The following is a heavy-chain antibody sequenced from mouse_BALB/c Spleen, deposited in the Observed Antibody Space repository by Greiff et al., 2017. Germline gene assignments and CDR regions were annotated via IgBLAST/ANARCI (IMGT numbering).Heavy chain of an antibody. J-gene: IGHJ2*01. CDR3: ARDIAADY. CDR2: IRNKAIGYTT. CDR1: GFTFTDYY. V-gene: IGHV7-3*02. D-gene: IGHD1-1*01. Sequence: EVKLVESGGGLVQPGGSLRLSCATSGFTFTDYYMSWVRQPPGKALEWLGFIRNKAIGYTTEYSVSVKGRFTISRDNSQSILYLQMNTLGAEDSATYYSARDIAADYWGQGTTLTVSS.